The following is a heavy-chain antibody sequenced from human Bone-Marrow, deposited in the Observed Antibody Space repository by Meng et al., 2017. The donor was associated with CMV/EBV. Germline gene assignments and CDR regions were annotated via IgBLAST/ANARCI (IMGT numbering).Heavy chain of an antibody. CDR3: ARVGVWGYCTTTRCHLAPLDY. D-gene: IGHD2-2*01. Sequence: SETLSLTCTVSGGSISSSSYYWGWIRQPPGKGLEWIGSIYYSGSTYYNPSLKSRVTISVDTSKNQFSLKLSSVTAADTAVYYCARVGVWGYCTTTRCHLAPLDYWGQGTLVTVSS. V-gene: IGHV4-39*01. J-gene: IGHJ4*02. CDR1: GGSISSSSYY. CDR2: IYYSGST.